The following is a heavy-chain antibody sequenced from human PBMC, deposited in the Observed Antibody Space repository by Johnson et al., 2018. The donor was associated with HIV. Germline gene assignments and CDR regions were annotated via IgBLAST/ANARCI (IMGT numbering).Heavy chain of an antibody. CDR3: TGHSGERKDHDAFDI. V-gene: IGHV3-73*01. CDR2: VRSKANSYTT. Sequence: VQLVESGGGLVKPGVSLRLSCAASGFTFNNAWMNWVRQSPGQGLEWVGRVRSKANSYTTANAASVKGRFTISRDASKNTAYLQMNSINTEDTAVYYCTGHSGERKDHDAFDIWGQGSMVTVSS. D-gene: IGHD1-26*01. J-gene: IGHJ3*02. CDR1: GFTFNNAW.